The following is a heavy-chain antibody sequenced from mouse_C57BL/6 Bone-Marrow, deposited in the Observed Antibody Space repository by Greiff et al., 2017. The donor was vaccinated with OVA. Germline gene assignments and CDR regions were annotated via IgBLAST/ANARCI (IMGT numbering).Heavy chain of an antibody. CDR3: TYYRNYRFAY. CDR1: GFNIKDYY. J-gene: IGHJ3*01. Sequence: EVQLQQSGAELVRPGASVKLSCTASGFNIKDYYMHWVKQRPEQGLEWIGRIDPEDGDTEYAPKFQGKATMTADTSSTTAYLQLSSLTSEDTAVFYGTYYRNYRFAYGGQGTLVTVSA. V-gene: IGHV14-1*01. D-gene: IGHD2-5*01. CDR2: IDPEDGDT.